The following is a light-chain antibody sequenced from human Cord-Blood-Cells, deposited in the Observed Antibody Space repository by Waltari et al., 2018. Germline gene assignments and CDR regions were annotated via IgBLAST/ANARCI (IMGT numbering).Light chain of an antibody. J-gene: IGKJ2*01. CDR2: GAS. V-gene: IGKV3-20*01. CDR1: QSVSSSY. Sequence: EIVLTQSPGTLSLSPGERATLSCRASQSVSSSYLAWYHQKPGQAPRLLIYGASSGATGIPDRFSGSGSGTDFTLTISRLEPEDFAVYYCQQYGSSPYTFGQGTKLEIK. CDR3: QQYGSSPYT.